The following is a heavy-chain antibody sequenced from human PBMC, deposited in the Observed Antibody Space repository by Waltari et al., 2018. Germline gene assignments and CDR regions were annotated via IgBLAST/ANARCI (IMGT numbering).Heavy chain of an antibody. D-gene: IGHD1-7*01. J-gene: IGHJ2*01. CDR2: IDPNGGGT. V-gene: IGHV1-2*06. Sequence: QVQLVQSGAEVKKPGASVKVSCKASGYTFTGYYMHWVRQAPGQGLEWMGRIDPNGGGTSYAQKFQGRVTMTKDTSITTAYMELSRLTSDDTAVYYCARDPGISGTRNWYFDLWGRGTLVTVSS. CDR3: ARDPGISGTRNWYFDL. CDR1: GYTFTGYY.